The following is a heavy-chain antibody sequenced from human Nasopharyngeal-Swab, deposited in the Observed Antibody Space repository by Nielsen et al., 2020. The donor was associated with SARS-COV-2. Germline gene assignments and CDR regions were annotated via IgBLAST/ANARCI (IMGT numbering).Heavy chain of an antibody. Sequence: WISQPPGKGLEWIGEINHSGSTNYNPSLKSRVTISVDTSKNQFSLKLSSVTAADTAVYYCARTGYSSSWYGGRWWFDPWGQGTLVTVSS. V-gene: IGHV4-34*01. CDR3: ARTGYSSSWYGGRWWFDP. CDR2: INHSGST. D-gene: IGHD6-13*01. J-gene: IGHJ5*02.